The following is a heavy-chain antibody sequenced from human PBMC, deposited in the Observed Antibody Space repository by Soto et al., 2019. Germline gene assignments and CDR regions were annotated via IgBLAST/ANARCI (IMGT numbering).Heavy chain of an antibody. D-gene: IGHD3-22*01. CDR1: GGSVSSGVYY. CDR3: ARASFYYDTSGYAVGWLDP. Sequence: SETLSLTCTVSGGSVSSGVYYWSWIRQSSGKGLEWIGHISHSGTTKSNPSLKSPVTISLDMAKNQFSLKVTSVTAADTAMYYCARASFYYDTSGYAVGWLDPWGQGTRVTVSS. V-gene: IGHV4-61*08. CDR2: ISHSGTT. J-gene: IGHJ5*02.